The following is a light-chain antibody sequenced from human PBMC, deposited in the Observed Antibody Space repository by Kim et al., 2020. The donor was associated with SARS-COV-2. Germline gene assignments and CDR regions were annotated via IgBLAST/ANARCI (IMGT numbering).Light chain of an antibody. CDR2: VDN. CDR1: TSNIGSNT. J-gene: IGLJ3*02. Sequence: QSVLTQPPSASGTPGQRVTISCSGGTSNIGSNTVNWYQQFPGSAPRVVIYVDNDRPSGVPARISGSRSGTSASLSINGLRSEDEADYFCAAWDDSLNGPVFGGGTKVTVL. V-gene: IGLV1-44*01. CDR3: AAWDDSLNGPV.